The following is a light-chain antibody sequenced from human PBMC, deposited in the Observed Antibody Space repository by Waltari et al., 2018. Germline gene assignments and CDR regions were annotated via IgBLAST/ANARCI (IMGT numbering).Light chain of an antibody. CDR3: LQYYIGVLT. J-gene: IGKJ4*01. V-gene: IGKV4-1*01. Sequence: SLLFSSNNKNYLAWCQQKAEQPPKLLIYWASTRESGVPDRFSGGGSWADFTLTISSLQAEDVAVDYCLQYYIGVLTFAGGTKVEIK. CDR2: WAS. CDR1: SLLFSSNNKNY.